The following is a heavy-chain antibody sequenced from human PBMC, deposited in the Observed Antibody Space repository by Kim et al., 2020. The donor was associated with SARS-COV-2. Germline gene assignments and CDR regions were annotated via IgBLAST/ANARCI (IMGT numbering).Heavy chain of an antibody. CDR3: ARDTPPEGYIAAAGGLDV. D-gene: IGHD6-13*01. J-gene: IGHJ6*02. V-gene: IGHV4-59*01. CDR1: GGSISSYY. CDR2: IYYSGST. Sequence: SETLSLTCTVSGGSISSYYWSWIRQPPGKGLEWIGYIYYSGSTNYNPSLKSRVTISVDTSKNQFSLKLSSVTAADTAVYYCARDTPPEGYIAAAGGLDVWGQGTTVTVSS.